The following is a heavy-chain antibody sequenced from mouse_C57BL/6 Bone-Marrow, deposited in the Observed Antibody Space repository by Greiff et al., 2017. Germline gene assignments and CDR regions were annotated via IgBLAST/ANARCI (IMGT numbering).Heavy chain of an antibody. CDR3: ARHYYGSKAAY. CDR1: GFTFSDYY. Sequence: EVQLQESGGGLVQPGGSLKLSCAASGFTFSDYYMYWVRQTPEKRLEWVAYISNGGGSTYYPDTVKGRFTISRDNAKNTMYLQMSRLKSEDTAMYYCARHYYGSKAAYWGQGTLVTVSA. D-gene: IGHD1-1*01. V-gene: IGHV5-12*01. CDR2: ISNGGGST. J-gene: IGHJ3*01.